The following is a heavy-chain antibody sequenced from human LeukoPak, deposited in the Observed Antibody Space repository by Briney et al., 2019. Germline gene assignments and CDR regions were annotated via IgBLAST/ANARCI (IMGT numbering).Heavy chain of an antibody. D-gene: IGHD3-22*01. CDR1: GGSTSSYY. CDR2: IYVSGST. CDR3: ARDRYYYDSSGYYYFDY. V-gene: IGHV4-4*07. J-gene: IGHJ4*02. Sequence: SETLSLTCTVSGGSTSSYYWSWIRQSAGKGLEWIGRIYVSGSTTYNPSLKSRVTMSVDTSKNQFSLKLSSVTAADTAVYYCARDRYYYDSSGYYYFDYWGQGTLVTVSS.